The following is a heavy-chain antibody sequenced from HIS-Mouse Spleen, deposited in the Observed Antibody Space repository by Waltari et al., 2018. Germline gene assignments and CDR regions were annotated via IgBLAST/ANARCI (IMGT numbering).Heavy chain of an antibody. J-gene: IGHJ6*02. CDR3: ARFPFELELQSYYYYGMDV. V-gene: IGHV1-2*02. D-gene: IGHD1-7*01. Sequence: QVQLVQSGAEVKKPGASVKVSCKASGYTFTGYYMHWLRQAPGQGLEWMGWINPNSGGTNYAQKFPGRVTMTRDTSISTAYMELSRLRSDDTAVYYCARFPFELELQSYYYYGMDVWGQGTTVTVSS. CDR1: GYTFTGYY. CDR2: INPNSGGT.